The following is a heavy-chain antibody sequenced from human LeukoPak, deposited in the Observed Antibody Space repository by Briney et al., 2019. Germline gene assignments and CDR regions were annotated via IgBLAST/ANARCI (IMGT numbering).Heavy chain of an antibody. J-gene: IGHJ1*01. CDR1: GFNLSDYW. D-gene: IGHD6-19*01. Sequence: PGGSLSLSCAASGFNLSDYWMHWVRQVPGKGLVWVSRINGDGSSAKYADSVKGRFTISRDNAKNTLYLQMNSLRAEDTAVYYCTRDPGGHWLVLEYFHHWGQGTRVTVSS. CDR3: TRDPGGHWLVLEYFHH. V-gene: IGHV3-74*03. CDR2: INGDGSSA.